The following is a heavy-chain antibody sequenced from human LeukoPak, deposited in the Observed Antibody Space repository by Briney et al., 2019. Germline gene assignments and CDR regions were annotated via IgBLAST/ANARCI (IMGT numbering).Heavy chain of an antibody. Sequence: HSETLSLTCAVSDDSFSSHYWTWIRQPPGKGLEGIGYISYIGSTNYNPSLKSRVTISIDTSKNQCSLKLSSLTAADTAVYYCARDLVTVTKGFDIWGQGTMVSVSS. CDR2: ISYIGST. CDR3: ARDLVTVTKGFDI. J-gene: IGHJ3*02. V-gene: IGHV4-59*11. D-gene: IGHD4-11*01. CDR1: DDSFSSHY.